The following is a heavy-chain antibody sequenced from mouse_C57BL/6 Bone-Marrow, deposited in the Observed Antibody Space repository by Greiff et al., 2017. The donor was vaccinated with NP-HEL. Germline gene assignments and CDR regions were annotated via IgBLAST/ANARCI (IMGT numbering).Heavy chain of an antibody. J-gene: IGHJ3*01. CDR3: ARRYGSSPFAY. Sequence: VQLKQSGPVLVKPGASVKMSCKASGYTFTDYYMNWVKQSHGKSLEWIGVINPYNGGTSYNQKFKGKATLTVDKSSSTAYMELNSLTSEDSAVYYCARRYGSSPFAYWGQGTLVTVSA. CDR2: INPYNGGT. V-gene: IGHV1-19*01. CDR1: GYTFTDYY. D-gene: IGHD1-1*01.